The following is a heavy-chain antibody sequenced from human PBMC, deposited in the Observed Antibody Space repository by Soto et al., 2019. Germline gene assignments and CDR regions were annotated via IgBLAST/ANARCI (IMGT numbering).Heavy chain of an antibody. J-gene: IGHJ5*02. Sequence: QVQLQESGPGLVKPSQTLSLTCTVSGGSISSGDYYWSWIRQPPGKGLEWIGYIYYSGSTYYNPSLKSRVTISVDTSKNQFSLKLSSVTAADTAVYYCAREGLDDFWSGYNTTPNWFDPWGQGTLVTVSS. CDR1: GGSISSGDYY. CDR3: AREGLDDFWSGYNTTPNWFDP. D-gene: IGHD3-3*01. CDR2: IYYSGST. V-gene: IGHV4-30-4*01.